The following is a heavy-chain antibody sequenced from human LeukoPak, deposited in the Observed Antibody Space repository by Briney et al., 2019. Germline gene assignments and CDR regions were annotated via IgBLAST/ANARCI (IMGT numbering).Heavy chain of an antibody. D-gene: IGHD3-10*01. Sequence: GRSLRLFCAASGFTFSSYGMHWVRQAPGKGLEWVAVISYDGSNKYYADSVKGRFTISRDNSKNTLYLQMNSLRAEDTAVYYCAKDGAQWFGYEWGQGTLVTDSS. CDR3: AKDGAQWFGYE. CDR1: GFTFSSYG. CDR2: ISYDGSNK. V-gene: IGHV3-30*18. J-gene: IGHJ4*02.